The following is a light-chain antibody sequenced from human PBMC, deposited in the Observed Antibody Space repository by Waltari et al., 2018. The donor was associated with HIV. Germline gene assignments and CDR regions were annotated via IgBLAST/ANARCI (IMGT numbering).Light chain of an antibody. CDR2: DVS. J-gene: IGLJ1*01. CDR3: CSYAGSSTYV. CDR1: SSDVGGYNY. Sequence: QSALPQPASVSGSPGQSTTISCTGTSSDVGGYNYLTWYQQHPGKAPKLRIYDVSKRPSGVSNRFSGSKSGNTASLTISGLQAEDEADYYCCSYAGSSTYVFGTGTKVTVL. V-gene: IGLV2-23*02.